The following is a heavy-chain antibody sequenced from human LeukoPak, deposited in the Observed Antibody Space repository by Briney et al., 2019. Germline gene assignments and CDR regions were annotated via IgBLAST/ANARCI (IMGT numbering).Heavy chain of an antibody. J-gene: IGHJ4*02. CDR3: ARDRLWGEMTTSDY. CDR2: IKQDGSEK. CDR1: GFPFTIYW. V-gene: IGHV3-7*01. Sequence: GGSLRLSCEASGFPFTIYWMNWLRQAPGKGLEWVANIKQDGSEKYYVDSVKGRFTISRDNAKNSLYLQMNSLRAEDTAVYYCARDRLWGEMTTSDYWGQGTLVTVSS. D-gene: IGHD5-24*01.